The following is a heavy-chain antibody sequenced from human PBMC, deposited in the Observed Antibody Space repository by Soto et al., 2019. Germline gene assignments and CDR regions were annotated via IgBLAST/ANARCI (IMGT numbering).Heavy chain of an antibody. CDR3: AKDLGTNGVGATFNY. V-gene: IGHV3-23*01. D-gene: IGHD1-26*01. Sequence: PGGSLRLSCAASGFTFRSYAMIWVRQAPRKGLEWVSGVSDSGGSTNYADSVKGRFTVSRDNSKNTLYLQMDSLRAEDTAVYYCAKDLGTNGVGATFNYWGQGTLVTVSS. CDR2: VSDSGGST. J-gene: IGHJ4*02. CDR1: GFTFRSYA.